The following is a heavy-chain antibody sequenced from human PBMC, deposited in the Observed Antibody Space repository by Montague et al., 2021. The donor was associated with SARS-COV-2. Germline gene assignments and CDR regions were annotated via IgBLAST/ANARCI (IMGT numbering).Heavy chain of an antibody. CDR3: ARGTYSGVDSDGYYYYYGMDV. J-gene: IGHJ6*02. CDR1: GGSISSSSYY. Sequence: SETLSLTCTVSGGSISSSSYYWGWIRQPPGKGLEWIGYFYYSGSTNYNPSFKSRLSISGDTSKNQFSLEVTSVTAADTAVYYCARGTYSGVDSDGYYYYYGMDVWGQGTTVTVSS. V-gene: IGHV4-61*05. CDR2: FYYSGST. D-gene: IGHD1-26*01.